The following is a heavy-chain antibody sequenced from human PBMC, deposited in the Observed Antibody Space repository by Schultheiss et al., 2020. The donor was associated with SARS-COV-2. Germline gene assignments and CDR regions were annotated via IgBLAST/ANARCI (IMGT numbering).Heavy chain of an antibody. Sequence: GSLRLSCAASGFTFSSYWMHWVRQAPGKGLEWIGSIYYSGSTNYNPSLKSRVTISVDTSKNQFSLKLSSVTAADTAVYYCARGGDDMWLTTDDAFDIWGQGTMVTVSS. CDR3: ARGGDDMWLTTDDAFDI. V-gene: IGHV4-59*01. D-gene: IGHD5-12*01. CDR1: GFTFSSYW. J-gene: IGHJ3*02. CDR2: IYYSGST.